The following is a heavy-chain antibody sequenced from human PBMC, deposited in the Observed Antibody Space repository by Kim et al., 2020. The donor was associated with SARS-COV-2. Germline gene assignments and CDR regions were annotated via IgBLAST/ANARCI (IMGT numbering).Heavy chain of an antibody. V-gene: IGHV5-51*01. Sequence: GESLKISCQVSGYSFISYWIGWVRQMPGKGLEWMGIIFPGDSNTKYSPSFQGQFTLSVDKSFNTAYLHWSSLKASDTAIYYCARAYSGNAFDVWGQGTMVTVSS. J-gene: IGHJ3*01. D-gene: IGHD5-12*01. CDR1: GYSFISYW. CDR3: ARAYSGNAFDV. CDR2: IFPGDSNT.